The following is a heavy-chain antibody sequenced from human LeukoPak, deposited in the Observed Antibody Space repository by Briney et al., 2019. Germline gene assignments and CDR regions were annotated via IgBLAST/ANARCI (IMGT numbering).Heavy chain of an antibody. CDR2: ISSSGSTI. CDR1: GFTFTDYY. CDR3: ASPRLLRFLADDAFDI. J-gene: IGHJ3*02. V-gene: IGHV3-11*01. D-gene: IGHD3-3*01. Sequence: PGESLRLSCAASGFTFTDYYMSWIRQAPGKGLEWVSYISSSGSTIYYADSVKGRFTISRDNAKNSLYLQMNSLRAEDTAVYYCASPRLLRFLADDAFDIWGQGTMVTVSS.